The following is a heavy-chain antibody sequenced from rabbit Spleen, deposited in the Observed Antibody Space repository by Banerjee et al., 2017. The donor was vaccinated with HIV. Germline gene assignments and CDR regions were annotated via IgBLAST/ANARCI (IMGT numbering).Heavy chain of an antibody. CDR2: IAGSSSGFT. Sequence: QSLEESGGDLVKPGASLTLTCTASGFSFSSSDYMCWVRQAPGKGLEWISCIAGSSSGFTYSATWAKGRFTISKTSSTAVTLQMTSLTAADTATYFCARDTRDPAHGGYGVGGFDLWGPGTLVTVS. J-gene: IGHJ4*01. D-gene: IGHD1-1*01. V-gene: IGHV1S40*01. CDR3: ARDTRDPAHGGYGVGGFDL. CDR1: GFSFSSSDY.